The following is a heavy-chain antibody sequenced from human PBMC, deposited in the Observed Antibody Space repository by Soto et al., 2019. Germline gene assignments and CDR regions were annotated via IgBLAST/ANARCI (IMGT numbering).Heavy chain of an antibody. Sequence: EVQLLESGGGLVQPGGSLRLSCAASGFTFSTYAMNWDRQAPGKGLEWVSAISGGGGSTYYADSVKGRVTISRDNSKNTLYLQMNSLRAEDTAVYYCAKVSLGALTFTDYYYYGLDVWGQGTTVTVSS. V-gene: IGHV3-23*01. CDR3: AKVSLGALTFTDYYYYGLDV. CDR1: GFTFSTYA. J-gene: IGHJ6*02. CDR2: ISGGGGST. D-gene: IGHD1-26*01.